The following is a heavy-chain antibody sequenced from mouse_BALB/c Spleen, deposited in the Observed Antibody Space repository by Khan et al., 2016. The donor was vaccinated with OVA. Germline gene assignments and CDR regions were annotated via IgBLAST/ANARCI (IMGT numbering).Heavy chain of an antibody. CDR3: ARRGLRWDFDS. V-gene: IGHV1-7*01. Sequence: QVQLKESGAELAKPGASVKMSCKASGYTFINYWILWVKQRPGQGLEWSGYNNPSTAYTEYNQNFKDEATLTADKSYRKAYMQLSSLTSEDSAVYYCARRGLRWDFDSWGQGTTLTVSS. CDR1: GYTFINYW. D-gene: IGHD1-1*01. CDR2: NNPSTAYT. J-gene: IGHJ2*01.